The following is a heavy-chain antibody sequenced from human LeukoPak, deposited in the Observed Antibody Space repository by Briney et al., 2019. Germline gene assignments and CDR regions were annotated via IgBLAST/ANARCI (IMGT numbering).Heavy chain of an antibody. D-gene: IGHD3-10*01. CDR1: GFTFSSYG. J-gene: IGHJ4*02. V-gene: IGHV3-30*03. CDR3: TYDGSGSYYKPAIY. CDR2: ISYDGSNK. Sequence: QPGRSLRLSCAASGFTFSSYGMHWVRQAPGKGLEWVAVISYDGSNKYYADSVKARFTISRDNAKNTLYLQMNRLRAEDTAVYYCTYDGSGSYYKPAIYWGQGTLVTVSS.